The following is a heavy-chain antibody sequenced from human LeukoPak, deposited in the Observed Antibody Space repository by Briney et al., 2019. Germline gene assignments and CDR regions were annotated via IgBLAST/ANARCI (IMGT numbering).Heavy chain of an antibody. J-gene: IGHJ4*02. CDR3: AKDPGWRQLMPMHFDY. D-gene: IGHD6-13*01. CDR2: ISYDGSNK. V-gene: IGHV3-30*18. CDR1: GVTFSSYG. Sequence: GGSLRLSCAASGVTFSSYGMHWGRQAPGKGLEWVAVISYDGSNKYYADSVKGRFTISRDNTKNTLYLQMDSLRTEDTAVYYCAKDPGWRQLMPMHFDYWGQGTLVTVSS.